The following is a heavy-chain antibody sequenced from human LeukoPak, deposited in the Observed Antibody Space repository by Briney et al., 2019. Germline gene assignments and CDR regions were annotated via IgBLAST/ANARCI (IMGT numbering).Heavy chain of an antibody. CDR1: GYTFTGYY. CDR2: INPNSGGT. V-gene: IGHV1-2*04. D-gene: IGHD3-22*01. Sequence: ASVKVSCKASGYTFTGYYMHWVRQAPGQGLEWMGWINPNSGGTNYAQKFQGWVTMTRDTSISTAYMELSRLRSDDTAVYYCARGDYYDGSGYYYVPFDYWGQGTLVTVSS. CDR3: ARGDYYDGSGYYYVPFDY. J-gene: IGHJ4*02.